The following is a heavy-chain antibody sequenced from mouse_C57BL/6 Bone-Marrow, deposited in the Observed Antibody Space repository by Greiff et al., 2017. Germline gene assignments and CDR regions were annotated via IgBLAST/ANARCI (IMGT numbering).Heavy chain of an antibody. V-gene: IGHV7-1*01. CDR2: SRNKANDYTT. J-gene: IGHJ4*01. Sequence: EVKVVESGGGLVQSGRSLRLSCATSGFTFSDFYMEWVRQAPGKGLEWIAASRNKANDYTTEYSASVKGRFIVSRDTSQSILYLQMNALRAVDTAIYDCARDADSSMDYWGQGTSVTVSS. CDR1: GFTFSDFY. CDR3: ARDADSSMDY.